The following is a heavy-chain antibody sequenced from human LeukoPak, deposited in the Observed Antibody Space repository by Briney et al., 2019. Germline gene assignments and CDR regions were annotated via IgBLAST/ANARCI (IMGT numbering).Heavy chain of an antibody. CDR2: ISSGGSS. V-gene: IGHV4-61*10. CDR3: VRVPGLKRYIDWFGWFDP. Sequence: SESLSLTCTVSGGSISSDNYFWSWIRRPAGKGLEWIGYISSGGSSNYNPSLKSRIAISVDTSKNHFSLKLSSVTAADTAIYYCVRVPGLKRYIDWFGWFDPWGQGTLVTVSS. CDR1: GGSISSDNYF. D-gene: IGHD3-9*01. J-gene: IGHJ5*02.